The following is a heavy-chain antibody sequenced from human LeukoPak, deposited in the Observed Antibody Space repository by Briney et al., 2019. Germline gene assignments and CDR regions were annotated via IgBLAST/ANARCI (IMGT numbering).Heavy chain of an antibody. CDR1: GFTFSSYA. Sequence: GGSLRLSCAASGFTFSSYAMSWVRQAPGKGLEWVANIKQDVSEKYYVDSVKGRFTISRDNAKNSLYLQMNSLRAEDTAVYYCARDSGSYSDFDYWGQGTLVTVSS. CDR3: ARDSGSYSDFDY. CDR2: IKQDVSEK. D-gene: IGHD1-26*01. V-gene: IGHV3-7*01. J-gene: IGHJ4*02.